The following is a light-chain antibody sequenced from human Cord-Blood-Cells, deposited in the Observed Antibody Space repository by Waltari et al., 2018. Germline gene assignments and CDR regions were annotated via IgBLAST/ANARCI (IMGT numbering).Light chain of an antibody. CDR2: AAS. CDR1: QSFSSY. Sequence: DIQMTQSPSSLSASVGDRVTITCRASQSFSSYLNWYQQKPGKAPKLLIYAASSLQRGVPSRFSGSGSGTDFTLTISSLQPEDFATYYCQQSYSTPITFGQGTRLEIK. J-gene: IGKJ5*01. V-gene: IGKV1-39*01. CDR3: QQSYSTPIT.